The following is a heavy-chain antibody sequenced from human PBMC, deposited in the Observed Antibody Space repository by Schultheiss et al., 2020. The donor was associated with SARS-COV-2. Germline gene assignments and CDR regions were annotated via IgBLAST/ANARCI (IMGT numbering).Heavy chain of an antibody. CDR2: INHSGST. CDR3: AAPGLDIEDTIFGVGGV. Sequence: SETLSLTCAVYGGSFSGYYWSWIRQPPGKGLEWIGEINHSGSTYYNPSLKSRVTISVDTSKNQFSLKLSSVTAADTAVYYCAAPGLDIEDTIFGVGGVWGQGTTVTVSS. V-gene: IGHV4-34*01. J-gene: IGHJ6*02. D-gene: IGHD3-3*01. CDR1: GGSFSGYY.